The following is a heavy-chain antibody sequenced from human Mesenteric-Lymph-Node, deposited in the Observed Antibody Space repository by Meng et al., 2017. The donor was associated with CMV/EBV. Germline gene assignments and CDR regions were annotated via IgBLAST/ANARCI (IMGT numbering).Heavy chain of an antibody. Sequence: QVQLRPGVAGPLNPSGTLSLALGGYGGSFSVYYWSWIPQPPGEGLEWIGEINHSGSTNYNPSLKSRVTISVDTSKNQFSLKLSSVTAADTAVYYCARHQRGLKSEGGFNYWGQGTLVTVSS. CDR1: GGSFSVYY. D-gene: IGHD3-10*01. V-gene: IGHV4-34*01. CDR2: INHSGST. CDR3: ARHQRGLKSEGGFNY. J-gene: IGHJ4*02.